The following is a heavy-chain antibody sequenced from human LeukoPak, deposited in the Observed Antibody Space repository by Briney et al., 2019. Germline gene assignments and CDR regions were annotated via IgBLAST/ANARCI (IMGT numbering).Heavy chain of an antibody. CDR3: ARRPSYDFWSGYYGVDGLDV. D-gene: IGHD3-3*01. J-gene: IGHJ3*01. CDR2: IYPGDSDT. Sequence: GESLKISCKTSGYSFVSHWIVWVRQMPGKGLEWLGIIYPGDSDTRYSPSFQGQVTISADKSISTAHLQWSSLRASDTAMYYCARRPSYDFWSGYYGVDGLDVWGQGTMVTVSS. CDR1: GYSFVSHW. V-gene: IGHV5-51*01.